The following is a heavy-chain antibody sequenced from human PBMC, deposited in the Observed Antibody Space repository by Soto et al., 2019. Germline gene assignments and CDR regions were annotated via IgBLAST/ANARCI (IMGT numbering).Heavy chain of an antibody. CDR1: GGSISISNYY. Sequence: PSETLSLTCTVSGGSISISNYYWGWIRQPPGKGLEWIGSIYYSGGTYYSPSLKSRVTISVDTSKNQSSLKLSSVTAADTAVYYCARLYNWNYYGDYWGQGILVTVSS. D-gene: IGHD1-7*01. J-gene: IGHJ4*02. CDR2: IYYSGGT. V-gene: IGHV4-39*01. CDR3: ARLYNWNYYGDY.